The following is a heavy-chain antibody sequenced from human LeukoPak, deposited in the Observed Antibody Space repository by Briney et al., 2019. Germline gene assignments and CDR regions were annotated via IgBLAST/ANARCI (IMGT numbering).Heavy chain of an antibody. CDR2: IYYSGST. V-gene: IGHV4-59*12. Sequence: SETLSLTCTVSGGSISSYYWSWIRQPPGKGLEWIGYIYYSGSTNYNPSLKSRVTISVDTSKNQFSLKLSSVTAADTAVYYCARAKDTTMAHDYWGQGTLVTVSS. CDR1: GGSISSYY. D-gene: IGHD5-18*01. CDR3: ARAKDTTMAHDY. J-gene: IGHJ4*02.